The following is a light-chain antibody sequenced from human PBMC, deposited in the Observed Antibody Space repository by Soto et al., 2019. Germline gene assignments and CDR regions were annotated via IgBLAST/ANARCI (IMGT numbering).Light chain of an antibody. V-gene: IGLV2-8*01. CDR2: EVS. Sequence: QSVLTQPPSASGSPGQSVTISCTGTSSDVGGYNYVSWYQQHPGKAPKLMIYEVSKRPSGVPDRFSGSKSGNTASLTVSGLHAEDEADYYCSSYAGSNRRVFGGGTKLTVL. J-gene: IGLJ2*01. CDR1: SSDVGGYNY. CDR3: SSYAGSNRRV.